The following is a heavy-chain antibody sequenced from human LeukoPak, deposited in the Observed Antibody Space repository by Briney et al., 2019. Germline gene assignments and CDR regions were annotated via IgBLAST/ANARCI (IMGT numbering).Heavy chain of an antibody. Sequence: PGGSLRLSCAASGFTFSDYYMSWIRQAPGKGLEWVSSISSSSSYIYYADSVKGRFTISRDNAKNSLYLQMNSLRAEDTAVYYCARDFKFRRGFFDYWGQGTLVTVSS. J-gene: IGHJ4*02. CDR2: ISSSSSYI. V-gene: IGHV3-11*06. D-gene: IGHD5-12*01. CDR3: ARDFKFRRGFFDY. CDR1: GFTFSDYY.